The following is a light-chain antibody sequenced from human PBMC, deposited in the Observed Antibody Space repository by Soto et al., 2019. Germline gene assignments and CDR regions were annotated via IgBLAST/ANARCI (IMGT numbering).Light chain of an antibody. V-gene: IGLV2-14*01. CDR1: ISDFGGYNY. Sequence: QPVLTQPASVSGSPGQSITISCTGTISDFGGYNYVSWYQQHPGKAPKLMIYDVRNRPSGVSNRFSGSKSGNTASRTISGLQAEDEADYYCSSYTSSSTLDVFGTGTKLTVL. CDR2: DVR. J-gene: IGLJ1*01. CDR3: SSYTSSSTLDV.